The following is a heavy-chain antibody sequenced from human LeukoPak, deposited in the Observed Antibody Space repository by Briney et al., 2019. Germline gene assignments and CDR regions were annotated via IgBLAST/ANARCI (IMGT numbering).Heavy chain of an antibody. CDR2: IYNSGNT. CDR3: ARGRYSDYDPLDY. Sequence: SETLSLTCTVSGGSISGYYWNWIRQSPEKGLEWIGYIYNSGNTNYSPSLKSRVTISIDTSKNQFSLKLNYVTAADTAVYYCARGRYSDYDPLDYWGQGTLVTVSA. V-gene: IGHV4-59*08. J-gene: IGHJ4*02. D-gene: IGHD5-12*01. CDR1: GGSISGYY.